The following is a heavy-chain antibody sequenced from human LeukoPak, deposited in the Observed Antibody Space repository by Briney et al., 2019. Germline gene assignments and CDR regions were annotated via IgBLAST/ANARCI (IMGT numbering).Heavy chain of an antibody. CDR1: GYTFTGYY. CDR2: INPNSGGT. Sequence: ASVKVSCKASGYTFTGYYMHWVRQAPGQGLEWMGWINPNSGGTNYAQKFQGRVTMTTDTSTSTAYMELRSLRSDDTAVYYCARDPTYAMVYYGMDVWGQGTTVTVSS. D-gene: IGHD2-8*01. J-gene: IGHJ6*02. V-gene: IGHV1-2*02. CDR3: ARDPTYAMVYYGMDV.